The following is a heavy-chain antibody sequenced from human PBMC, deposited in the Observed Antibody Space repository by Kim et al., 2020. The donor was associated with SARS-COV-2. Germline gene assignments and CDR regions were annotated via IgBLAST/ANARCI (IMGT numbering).Heavy chain of an antibody. CDR2: IYWDDDK. D-gene: IGHD3-10*01. CDR3: AHRPWVRGTKSAYFDF. J-gene: IGHJ4*02. CDR1: GFSLTTSGVG. V-gene: IGHV2-5*02. Sequence: SGPTLVKATQTLTLTCTFSGFSLTTSGVGVGWIRQPPGKALDWLALIYWDDDKSHSPSLKSRLTITKDTSKNQVVLTMTNMDPVDTATYYCAHRPWVRGTKSAYFDFCGQGILVTVSS.